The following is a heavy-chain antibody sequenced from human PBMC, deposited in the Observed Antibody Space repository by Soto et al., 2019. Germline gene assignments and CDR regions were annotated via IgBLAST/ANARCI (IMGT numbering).Heavy chain of an antibody. J-gene: IGHJ4*02. V-gene: IGHV3-33*01. Sequence: QLVEPGGAVVQPGKSLRLFCSASGFIFSNFGMYWVRQAPGKGLEWVAVVWYDGSTKYYGDSVKGPFTISRDNSMNMVYVQMDSLRVDDTAVYYCAGEFSLALQFWGQGSLVTVSS. D-gene: IGHD3-16*01. CDR2: VWYDGSTK. CDR1: GFIFSNFG. CDR3: AGEFSLALQF.